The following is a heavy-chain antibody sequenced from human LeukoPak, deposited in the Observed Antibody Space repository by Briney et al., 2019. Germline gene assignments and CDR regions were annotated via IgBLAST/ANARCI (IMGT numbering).Heavy chain of an antibody. CDR3: ARDSRGYSYGADY. Sequence: SETLSLTCTVSGGSISSGGYYWSWIRQHPGKGLEWIGYIYYSGSTYYNPSLKSRVTISVDTSKNQFSLKLSSVTAAGTAVYYCARDSRGYSYGADYWGQGTLVTVSS. V-gene: IGHV4-31*03. D-gene: IGHD5-18*01. J-gene: IGHJ4*02. CDR2: IYYSGST. CDR1: GGSISSGGYY.